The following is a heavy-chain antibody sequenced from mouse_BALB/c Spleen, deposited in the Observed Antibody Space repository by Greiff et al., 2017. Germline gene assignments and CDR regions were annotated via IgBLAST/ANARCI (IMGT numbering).Heavy chain of an antibody. V-gene: IGHV1S135*01. CDR1: GYSFTSYY. CDR2: IDPFNGGT. J-gene: IGHJ2*01. CDR3: ARGGGNYDY. D-gene: IGHD2-1*01. Sequence: VHVKQSGPELMKPGASVKISCKASGYSFTSYYMHWVKQSHGKSLEWIGYIDPFNGGTSYNQKFKGKATLTVDKSSSTAYMHLSSLTSEDSAVYYCARGGGNYDYWGQGTTLTVSS.